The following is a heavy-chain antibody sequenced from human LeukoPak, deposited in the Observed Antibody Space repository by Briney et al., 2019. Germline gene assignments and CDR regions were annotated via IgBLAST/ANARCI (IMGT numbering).Heavy chain of an antibody. V-gene: IGHV4-61*02. CDR1: GGSISSGSYY. CDR3: ARGAHQWLRDGRYYFDY. CDR2: IYTSGST. Sequence: SETLSLTCTVSGGSISSGSYYWSWIRQPAGKGLEWIGRIYTSGSTNYNPSLKSRVTISVDTSKNQFSLKLSSVTAADTAVYYCARGAHQWLRDGRYYFDYWGQGTLVTVSS. D-gene: IGHD5-12*01. J-gene: IGHJ4*02.